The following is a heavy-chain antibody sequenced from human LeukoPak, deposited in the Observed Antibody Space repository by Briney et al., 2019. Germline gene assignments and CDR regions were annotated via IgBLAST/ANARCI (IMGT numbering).Heavy chain of an antibody. CDR3: TRTYYYDSSGYYQLYYFDY. CDR2: IRSKAYGGTT. Sequence: GGSLRLSCTASGSTFGDYAMSWVRQAPGKGLEWVGFIRSKAYGGTTEYAASVKGRFTISRDDSKSIAYLQMNSLKTEDTAVCYCTRTYYYDSSGYYQLYYFDYWGQGTLVTVSS. D-gene: IGHD3-22*01. J-gene: IGHJ4*02. V-gene: IGHV3-49*04. CDR1: GSTFGDYA.